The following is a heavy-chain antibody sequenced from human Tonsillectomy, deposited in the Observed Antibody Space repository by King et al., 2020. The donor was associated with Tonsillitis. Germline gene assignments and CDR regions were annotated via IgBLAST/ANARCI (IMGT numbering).Heavy chain of an antibody. J-gene: IGHJ4*02. CDR2: ISWNSGSI. V-gene: IGHV3-9*01. Sequence: VQLVESGGGLVQPGRSLRLSCAASGFTFDDYAMHWVRQAPGKGLEWVSGISWNSGSIGYADSVKGRFTISRDNAKNSLYLQMNSLRAEDTALYYCAKGRGYSYGGGIDYWGQGTLVTVSS. D-gene: IGHD5-18*01. CDR3: AKGRGYSYGGGIDY. CDR1: GFTFDDYA.